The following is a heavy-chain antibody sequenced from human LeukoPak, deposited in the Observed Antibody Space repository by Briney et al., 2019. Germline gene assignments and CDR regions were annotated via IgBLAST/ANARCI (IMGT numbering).Heavy chain of an antibody. CDR3: ARDWGLKLLAAAGPDFDY. CDR2: ISSSSSYI. CDR1: GFTFSSYS. Sequence: PGGSLRLPCAASGFTFSSYSMNWVRQAPGKGLEWVSSISSSSSYIYYADSVKGRFTISRDNAKNSLYLQMNSLRAEDTAVYYCARDWGLKLLAAAGPDFDYWGQGTLVTVSS. J-gene: IGHJ4*02. V-gene: IGHV3-21*01. D-gene: IGHD6-13*01.